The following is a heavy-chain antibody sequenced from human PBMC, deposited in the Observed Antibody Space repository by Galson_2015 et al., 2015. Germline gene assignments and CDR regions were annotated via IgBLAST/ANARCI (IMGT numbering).Heavy chain of an antibody. J-gene: IGHJ4*02. CDR2: IRNDGSNK. Sequence: SLRLSCAASGFTFSSYGMNWVRQAPGKGLEWVAVIRNDGSNKYYADSVKGRFTISRDNSKNTLYLQMNILRAENKAVYYCARDAACVVMATITGPYFDYWGPATLVTVSS. D-gene: IGHD5-24*01. CDR3: ARDAACVVMATITGPYFDY. CDR1: GFTFSSYG. V-gene: IGHV3-33*01.